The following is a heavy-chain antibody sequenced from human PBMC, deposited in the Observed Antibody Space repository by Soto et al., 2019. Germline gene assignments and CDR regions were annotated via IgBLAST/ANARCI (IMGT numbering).Heavy chain of an antibody. J-gene: IGHJ3*02. CDR1: GGSVIDKSW. CDR3: ASYVGTGGYGAFDI. Sequence: SAPLAVSCALSGGSVIDKSWWTLVRQTPGKGLEWIGETFRKGDTNYNAFLKSRVSISIDKSRNQVSLILTSVTAADTAVYYCASYVGTGGYGAFDIWGQGTVVTVSS. V-gene: IGHV4-4*02. CDR2: TFRKGDT. D-gene: IGHD3-16*01.